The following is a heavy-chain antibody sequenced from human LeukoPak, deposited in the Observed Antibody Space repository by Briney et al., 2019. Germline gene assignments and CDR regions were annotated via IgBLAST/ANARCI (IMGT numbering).Heavy chain of an antibody. V-gene: IGHV1-69*13. CDR3: AVHGDYDLVRHGMDV. CDR1: GGTFSSYA. Sequence: GASVKVSCKASGGTFSSYAISWVRQAPGQGLEWMGGIIPIFGTANYAQKFQGRVTITADESTSTAYMELSSLRSEDTAVYYCAVHGDYDLVRHGMDVWGQGTTVTVSS. D-gene: IGHD4-17*01. J-gene: IGHJ6*02. CDR2: IIPIFGTA.